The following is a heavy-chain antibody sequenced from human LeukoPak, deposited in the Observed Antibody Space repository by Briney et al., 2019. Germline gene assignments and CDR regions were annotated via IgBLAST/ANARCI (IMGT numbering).Heavy chain of an antibody. J-gene: IGHJ6*03. CDR1: GYTFTSYG. CDR3: ARDLGIVGATPPLYYMDV. Sequence: ASVKVSCKASGYTFTSYGISWVRQAPGQGLEWMGWISAYNGHANYAQKLQGRLTMTTDTSTSKAYMELRSLRSDDTAVYYCARDLGIVGATPPLYYMDVWGKGTTVTVSS. V-gene: IGHV1-18*01. D-gene: IGHD1-26*01. CDR2: ISAYNGHA.